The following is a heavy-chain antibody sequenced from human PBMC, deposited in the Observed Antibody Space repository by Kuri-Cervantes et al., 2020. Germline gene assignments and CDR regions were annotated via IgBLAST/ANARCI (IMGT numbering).Heavy chain of an antibody. CDR2: IWYDGSNK. Sequence: GGSLRLSCAASGSTFSSYGMHWVRQAPGKGLEWVAVIWYDGSNKYYADSVKGRFTISRDNSKNTLYLQMNSLRAEDTAVYYCARTSAAADYYYYYYGMDVWGQGTTVTVSS. CDR1: GSTFSSYG. D-gene: IGHD6-13*01. CDR3: ARTSAAADYYYYYYGMDV. V-gene: IGHV3-33*01. J-gene: IGHJ6*02.